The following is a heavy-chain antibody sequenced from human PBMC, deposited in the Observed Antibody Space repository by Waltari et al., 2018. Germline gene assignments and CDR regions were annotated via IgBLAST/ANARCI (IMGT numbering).Heavy chain of an antibody. CDR2: TNPNSGYT. CDR1: GYTFTGHY. J-gene: IGHJ6*02. D-gene: IGHD5-12*01. Sequence: QVQLVQSGAEVKKPGASVQVSCKASGYTFTGHYMHWVRQVPGPGLEWMGRTNPNSGYTNCAQKLHGKVTMSRDTSISRAYMELISLRSDDTAVYYCARRRDGYDDSYHFYGMDVWGQGTTVTVSS. CDR3: ARRRDGYDDSYHFYGMDV. V-gene: IGHV1-2*06.